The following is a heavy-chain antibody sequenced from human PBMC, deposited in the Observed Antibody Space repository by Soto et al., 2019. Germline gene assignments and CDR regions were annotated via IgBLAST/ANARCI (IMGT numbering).Heavy chain of an antibody. Sequence: ASVKVSCKASGYTFTSYGISWVRQAPGQGLEWMGWISAYNGNTNYAQKLQGRVTMTTDTSTSTAYMELRSLRSDDTAVYYCARESSGYDGYYYYGMDVWGQGTTVTVSS. V-gene: IGHV1-18*01. CDR2: ISAYNGNT. CDR1: GYTFTSYG. D-gene: IGHD5-12*01. J-gene: IGHJ6*02. CDR3: ARESSGYDGYYYYGMDV.